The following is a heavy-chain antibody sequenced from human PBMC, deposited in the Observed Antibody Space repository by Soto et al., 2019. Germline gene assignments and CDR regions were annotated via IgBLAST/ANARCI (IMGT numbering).Heavy chain of an antibody. Sequence: GGSLRLSCAASGFTFSNAWMNWVRQAPGKGLEWVGRIKSKTDGGTTDYAAPVKGRFTISRDDSKNTLYLQINSLKIEDTALYYCTTDPTGGWFDPWGQGTRVTVSS. CDR1: GFTFSNAW. CDR3: TTDPTGGWFDP. CDR2: IKSKTDGGTT. D-gene: IGHD4-17*01. J-gene: IGHJ5*02. V-gene: IGHV3-15*07.